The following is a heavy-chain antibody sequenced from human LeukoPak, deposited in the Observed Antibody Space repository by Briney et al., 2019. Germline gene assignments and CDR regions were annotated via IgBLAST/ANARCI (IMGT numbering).Heavy chain of an antibody. Sequence: GGSLRLSCAASGITVSTNYMSWVRQAPGKGLEWVANIKQDGSEKYYVDSVKGRLTISRDNAKNTVYLQMNSLRGEDTAVYYCARGIPNSYGKDYWGQGTLVTVSS. CDR3: ARGIPNSYGKDY. J-gene: IGHJ4*02. D-gene: IGHD3-16*01. CDR1: GITVSTNY. V-gene: IGHV3-7*04. CDR2: IKQDGSEK.